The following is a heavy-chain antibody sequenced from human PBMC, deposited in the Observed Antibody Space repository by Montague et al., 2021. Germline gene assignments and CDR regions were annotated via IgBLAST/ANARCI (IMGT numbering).Heavy chain of an antibody. D-gene: IGHD2-15*01. V-gene: IGHV4-39*01. Sequence: SETLSLTCTVSGGSISTTSYYWGWIRQPPGKGLEFIGVFYYNGSTYHNPSLKSRVTVSIDTSKNQFSLKLSSVTASDTAVYYCARALDCRGGSGDSGFDPWGQGTLVTVSS. J-gene: IGHJ5*02. CDR3: ARALDCRGGSGDSGFDP. CDR2: FYYNGST. CDR1: GGSISTTSYY.